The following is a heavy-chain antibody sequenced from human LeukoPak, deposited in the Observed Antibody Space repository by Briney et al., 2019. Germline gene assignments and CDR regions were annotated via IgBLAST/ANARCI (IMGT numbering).Heavy chain of an antibody. V-gene: IGHV4-4*07. CDR2: IYTSGST. Sequence: PSETLSLTXTVSGGSISSYYWSWIRQPAGKGLEWIGRIYTSGSTNYNPSLKSRVTMSVDTSKNQFSLKLSSVTAADTAVYYCARASTYDFWSGYYITYFDYWGQGTLVTVSS. J-gene: IGHJ4*02. CDR3: ARASTYDFWSGYYITYFDY. D-gene: IGHD3-3*01. CDR1: GGSISSYY.